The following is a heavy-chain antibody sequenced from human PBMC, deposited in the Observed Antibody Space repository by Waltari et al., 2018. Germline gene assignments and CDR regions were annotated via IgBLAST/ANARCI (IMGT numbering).Heavy chain of an antibody. Sequence: QVQLGQSGAEGKKPGASVKVSCKASGYTCTSYYMHWVRQAPGQGLEWMGIINPSGGSTSYAQKFQGRVNMTRDTSTSTVYMELSSLRSEDTAVYYCARDYDSSGYYYEVAFDIWGQGTMVTVSS. CDR2: INPSGGST. CDR3: ARDYDSSGYYYEVAFDI. V-gene: IGHV1-46*01. CDR1: GYTCTSYY. J-gene: IGHJ3*02. D-gene: IGHD3-22*01.